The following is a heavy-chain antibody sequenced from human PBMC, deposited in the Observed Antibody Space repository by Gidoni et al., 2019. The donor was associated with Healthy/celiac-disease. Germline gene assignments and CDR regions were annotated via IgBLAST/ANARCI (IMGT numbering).Heavy chain of an antibody. D-gene: IGHD2-21*02. CDR3: ARAYCGGDCYSVGFLVY. V-gene: IGHV1-46*01. J-gene: IGHJ4*02. CDR1: GYTFTSYY. Sequence: QVQLVQSGAEVKKPGASVKVSCKASGYTFTSYYMHWVRQAPGQGLEWMGIINPSGGSTSYAQKFQGRVTMTRDTSTSTVYMELSSLRSEDTALYYCARAYCGGDCYSVGFLVYWGQGTLVTVSS. CDR2: INPSGGST.